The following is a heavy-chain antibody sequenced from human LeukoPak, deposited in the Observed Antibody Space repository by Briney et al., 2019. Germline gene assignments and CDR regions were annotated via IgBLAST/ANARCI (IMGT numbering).Heavy chain of an antibody. Sequence: GASVKVSCKASGYTFTSYYISWVRQAPGQGLEWMGWISTYNGNTNYAQNLQGRVTMTTDTSTSTAYMELRSLRSDDTAVYYCARGSSGWSSKRYWYFDLWGRGTLVTVSS. V-gene: IGHV1-18*01. CDR3: ARGSSGWSSKRYWYFDL. D-gene: IGHD6-19*01. CDR2: ISTYNGNT. J-gene: IGHJ2*01. CDR1: GYTFTSYY.